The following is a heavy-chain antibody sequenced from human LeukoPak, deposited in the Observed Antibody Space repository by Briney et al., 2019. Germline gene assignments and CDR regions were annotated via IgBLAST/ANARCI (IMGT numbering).Heavy chain of an antibody. V-gene: IGHV3-21*01. CDR3: AREGRDGYNFYWYFDL. CDR2: ISTRSTYI. D-gene: IGHD5-24*01. CDR1: GFTFSDYS. J-gene: IGHJ2*01. Sequence: PGGSLRLSCAASGFTFSDYSVHWVRQAPGKGLEWVSSISTRSTYIYYADSVKGRFTISRDNAKNSLSLQMNSLRAEDTAVYYCAREGRDGYNFYWYFDLWGRGTLVTVSS.